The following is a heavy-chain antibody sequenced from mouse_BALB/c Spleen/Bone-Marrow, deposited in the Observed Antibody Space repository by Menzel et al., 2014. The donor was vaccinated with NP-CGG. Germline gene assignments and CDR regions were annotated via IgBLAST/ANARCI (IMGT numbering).Heavy chain of an antibody. Sequence: VKLMESGAELVKPGTSVKLSCKASGYNFTSYWINWVKLRPGQGLEWIGDIYPGSGSTNYNEKFKSKAILTVDTSSSTAYMQLNSLASEDSALYYCARFSQLGLLAYWGQGTLVTVSA. D-gene: IGHD3-1*01. CDR1: GYNFTSYW. V-gene: IGHV1-55*01. CDR3: ARFSQLGLLAY. CDR2: IYPGSGST. J-gene: IGHJ3*01.